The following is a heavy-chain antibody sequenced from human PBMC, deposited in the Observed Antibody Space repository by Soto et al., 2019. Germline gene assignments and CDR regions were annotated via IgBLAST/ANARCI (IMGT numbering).Heavy chain of an antibody. V-gene: IGHV3-23*01. D-gene: IGHD1-26*01. CDR2: ISGSGGST. CDR3: AKGAPFRGYHYYYYMDV. Sequence: GGSLTLSCAASGFTFSRYAMSWVRQAPGKGLEWVSAISGSGGSTYYADSVKGRFTISRDNSKNTLYLQMNSLRAEDTAVYYCAKGAPFRGYHYYYYMDVWGKGTTVTVSS. J-gene: IGHJ6*03. CDR1: GFTFSRYA.